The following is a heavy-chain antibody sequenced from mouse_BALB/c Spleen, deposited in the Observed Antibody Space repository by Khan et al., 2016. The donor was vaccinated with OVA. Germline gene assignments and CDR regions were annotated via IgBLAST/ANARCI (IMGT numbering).Heavy chain of an antibody. J-gene: IGHJ1*01. CDR2: FYPGGGYT. V-gene: IGHV1-63*01. Sequence: VQLKESGPELVRPGTSVKISCKASGYTFTNYWLGWVKQRPGHGLDWIGDFYPGGGYTNYNEKFKGKATLTADTSSSSAYMQFISLTSEDSAVYFCARWATWYFDVWGAGTTVTVSS. CDR3: ARWATWYFDV. D-gene: IGHD3-1*01. CDR1: GYTFTNYW.